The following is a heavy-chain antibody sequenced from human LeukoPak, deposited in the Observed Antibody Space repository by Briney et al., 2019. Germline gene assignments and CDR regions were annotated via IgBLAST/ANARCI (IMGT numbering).Heavy chain of an antibody. J-gene: IGHJ4*02. CDR3: ARGVEDYGDYRVYYFDY. V-gene: IGHV1-8*01. CDR2: MNPNSGNT. D-gene: IGHD4-17*01. CDR1: GYTFTSYD. Sequence: ASVKVSCKASGYTFTSYDINWVRQATGQGLEWMGWMNPNSGNTGYAQKFQGRVTMTRNTSISTAYMELSSLRSEDTAVYYCARGVEDYGDYRVYYFDYWGQGTLVTVSS.